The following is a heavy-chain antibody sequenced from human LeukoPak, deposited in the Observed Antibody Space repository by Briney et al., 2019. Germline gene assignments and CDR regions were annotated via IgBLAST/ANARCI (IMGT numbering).Heavy chain of an antibody. V-gene: IGHV3-72*01. Sequence: GGSLRLSCAASGFTFSQHYMDWVRQAPGKGLEWVGRSRDRDNNYSTEYAASVKGRFTISRDASKNLLYLQMSSLKTEDTAVYFCAREWYADILGSWGQGTPVTVSS. J-gene: IGHJ4*02. CDR3: AREWYADILGS. CDR2: SRDRDNNYST. D-gene: IGHD2-15*01. CDR1: GFTFSQHY.